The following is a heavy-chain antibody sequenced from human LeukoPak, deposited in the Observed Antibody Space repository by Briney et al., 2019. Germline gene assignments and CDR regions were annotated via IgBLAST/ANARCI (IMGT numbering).Heavy chain of an antibody. J-gene: IGHJ4*02. Sequence: SETLSLTCAVYGGSFSGYYWSWIRQPPGKGLEWIGEINHSGSTNYNPSLKSRVTISVDTSKNQFSLKLSSVTAADTAVYYCARRLPDWGYSYGDWGQGTLVTVSS. V-gene: IGHV4-34*01. CDR1: GGSFSGYY. CDR3: ARRLPDWGYSYGD. CDR2: INHSGST. D-gene: IGHD5-18*01.